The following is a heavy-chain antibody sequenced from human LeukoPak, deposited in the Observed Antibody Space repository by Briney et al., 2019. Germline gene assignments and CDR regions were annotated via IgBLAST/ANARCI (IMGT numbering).Heavy chain of an antibody. J-gene: IGHJ4*02. Sequence: GGSLRLSCAASGFTFNSYAMSWVRQAPGKGLEWVSAISGSGGSTYYADSVKGRFTISRDNSKNTLYLQMNSLRAEDTALYYGAGGAGYYGSGSYPIGGFYWGQGTLVTVSS. CDR3: AGGAGYYGSGSYPIGGFY. CDR1: GFTFNSYA. D-gene: IGHD3-10*01. CDR2: ISGSGGST. V-gene: IGHV3-23*01.